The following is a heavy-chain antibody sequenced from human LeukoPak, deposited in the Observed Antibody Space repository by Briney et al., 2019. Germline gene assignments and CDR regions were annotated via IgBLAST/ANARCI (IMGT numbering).Heavy chain of an antibody. CDR2: ISGSGGST. CDR1: GFTFSSYA. D-gene: IGHD6-19*01. V-gene: IGHV3-23*01. J-gene: IGHJ4*02. CDR3: AKDRDSSGWYGGSDY. Sequence: PGGSLRLSCAASGFTFSSYAMGWVRQAPGKGLEWVSAISGSGGSTYYADSVKGRFTISRDNSKNTLYLQMNSLRAEDTAVYYCAKDRDSSGWYGGSDYWGQGTLVTVSS.